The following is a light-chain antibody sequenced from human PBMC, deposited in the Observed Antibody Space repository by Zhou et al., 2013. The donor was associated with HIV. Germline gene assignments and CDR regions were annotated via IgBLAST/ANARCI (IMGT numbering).Light chain of an antibody. Sequence: QSVLTQPPSVSAAPGQKVTISCSGSSSNIGNNYVSWYQQLPGTAPKFLIYENSKRPSGIPDRFSGSKSGTSASLAITGLQAEDEAEYFCQSYDSWQSGAVFGTGTQVTVL. CDR2: ENS. J-gene: IGLJ1*01. V-gene: IGLV1-51*02. CDR3: QSYDSWQSGAV. CDR1: SSNIGNNY.